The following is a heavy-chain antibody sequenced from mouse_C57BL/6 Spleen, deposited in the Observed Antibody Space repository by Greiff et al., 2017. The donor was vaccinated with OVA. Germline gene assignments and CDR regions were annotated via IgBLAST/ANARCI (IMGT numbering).Heavy chain of an antibody. V-gene: IGHV1-55*01. Sequence: QVQLQQPGAELVKPGASVKLSCKASGYTFTSYWMNWVKQRPGQGLEWIGNIHPGSGSTNYNEKFKSKATLTVDKSSSTAYMQLSSLTSEDSAVYYCAREGSTVVVAYWGQGTLVTVSA. CDR2: IHPGSGST. D-gene: IGHD1-1*01. J-gene: IGHJ3*01. CDR3: AREGSTVVVAY. CDR1: GYTFTSYW.